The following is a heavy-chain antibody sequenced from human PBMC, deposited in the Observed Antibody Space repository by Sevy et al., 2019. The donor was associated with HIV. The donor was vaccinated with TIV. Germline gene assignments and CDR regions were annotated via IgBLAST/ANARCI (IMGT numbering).Heavy chain of an antibody. J-gene: IGHJ5*02. CDR1: GGSISSGGYY. CDR3: ARDCSSTSCSGGFDP. V-gene: IGHV4-31*03. Sequence: SETLSLTCTVSGGSISSGGYYWSWIRQHPGKGLEWIGYIYYSGSTYYHPSLKSRVTISVDTSKNQFSLKLSSVTAADTAVYYCARDCSSTSCSGGFDPWGQGTLVTVSS. D-gene: IGHD2-2*01. CDR2: IYYSGST.